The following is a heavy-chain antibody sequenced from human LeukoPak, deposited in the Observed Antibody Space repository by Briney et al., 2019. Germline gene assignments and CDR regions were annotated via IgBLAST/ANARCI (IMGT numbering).Heavy chain of an antibody. D-gene: IGHD6-19*01. V-gene: IGHV4-59*01. CDR1: GGSISSYY. Sequence: PSETLSLTRTVSGGSISSYYWSWIRQPPGKGLEWIGYIYYSGSTNYNPSLKSRVTISVDTSKNQFSLKLSSVTAADTAVYYCAREANSGWYSWGQGTLVTVSS. CDR3: AREANSGWYS. J-gene: IGHJ4*02. CDR2: IYYSGST.